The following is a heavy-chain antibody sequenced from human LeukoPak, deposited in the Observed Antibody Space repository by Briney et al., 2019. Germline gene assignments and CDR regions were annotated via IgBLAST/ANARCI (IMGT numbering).Heavy chain of an antibody. D-gene: IGHD3-22*01. Sequence: GGSLRLSCAASGFTFSSYSMNWVRQAPGKGLERVSSISSSSSYIYYADSVKGRFTISSDNAKNSLYLQMNSLRAEDTAVYYCARDHYDSSGYYLGYYYYYYYMDVWGKGTTVTVSS. CDR3: ARDHYDSSGYYLGYYYYYYYMDV. CDR2: ISSSSSYI. J-gene: IGHJ6*03. V-gene: IGHV3-21*01. CDR1: GFTFSSYS.